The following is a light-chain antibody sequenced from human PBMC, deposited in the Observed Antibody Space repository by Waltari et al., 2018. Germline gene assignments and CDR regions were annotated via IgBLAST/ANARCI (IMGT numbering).Light chain of an antibody. Sequence: AIRMTQSPSSFSASTGDRVTITCRASQGISSYLAWYQQKPGKAPKILIYAASTLQSGVPSRFSGSGSGTDFTLTISCLQSEDFATYYCQQYYSYPLTFDGGTKVEIK. CDR1: QGISSY. V-gene: IGKV1-8*01. J-gene: IGKJ4*01. CDR2: AAS. CDR3: QQYYSYPLT.